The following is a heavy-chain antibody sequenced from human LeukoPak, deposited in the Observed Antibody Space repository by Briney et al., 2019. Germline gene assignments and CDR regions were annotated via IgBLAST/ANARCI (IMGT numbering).Heavy chain of an antibody. CDR2: VSNNGGST. CDR1: GFTFSAYG. V-gene: IGHV3-23*01. Sequence: PGGSLRLSCAASGFTFSAYGMTWVRQAPGKGLECVSTVSNNGGSTYYADSVKGRFTISRDNSKNTLYLQMNSLRAEDTAVYYCAGRGIAHSWGQGTLVTVSS. J-gene: IGHJ5*02. CDR3: AGRGIAHS. D-gene: IGHD6-13*01.